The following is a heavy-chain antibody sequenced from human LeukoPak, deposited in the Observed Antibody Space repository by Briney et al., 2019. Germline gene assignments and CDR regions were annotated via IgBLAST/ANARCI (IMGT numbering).Heavy chain of an antibody. Sequence: PSETLSLTCTASGGSISSSSYYWGWIRQPPGKGLEWIGSIYYSGSTYYNPSLKSRVTISVDTSKNQFSLKLSSVTAADTAVYYCAGRGYSYDWGIRWGQGTLVTVSS. CDR1: GGSISSSSYY. D-gene: IGHD5-18*01. CDR2: IYYSGST. J-gene: IGHJ4*02. V-gene: IGHV4-39*01. CDR3: AGRGYSYDWGIR.